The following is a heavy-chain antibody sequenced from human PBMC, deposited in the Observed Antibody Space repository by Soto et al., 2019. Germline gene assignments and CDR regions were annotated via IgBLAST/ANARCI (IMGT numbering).Heavy chain of an antibody. J-gene: IGHJ6*02. V-gene: IGHV3-11*06. D-gene: IGHD2-2*01. CDR2: ISSTSIYT. CDR1: GSTFSDYY. Sequence: GGSLRLSCAASGSTFSDYYMSWIRQAPGKGLEWVSYISSTSIYTNYADSVKGRFTISRDNAKNSLYLQMDSLTAEDTGVYYCARDGGESIPAAIGGGYGMDVWGQGTTVTVSS. CDR3: ARDGGESIPAAIGGGYGMDV.